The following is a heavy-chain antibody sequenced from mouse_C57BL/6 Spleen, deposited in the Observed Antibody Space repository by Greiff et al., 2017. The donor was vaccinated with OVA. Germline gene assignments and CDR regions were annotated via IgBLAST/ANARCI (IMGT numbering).Heavy chain of an antibody. V-gene: IGHV5-4*01. J-gene: IGHJ1*03. D-gene: IGHD2-1*01. CDR3: ARDRYGNYGWYFDV. CDR2: ISDGGSYT. CDR1: GFTFSSYA. Sequence: EVQRVESGGGLVKPGGSLKLSCAASGFTFSSYAMSWVRQTPEKRLEWVATISDGGSYTYYPDNVKGRFTISRDNAKNNLYLQMSHLRSEDTAMYDCARDRYGNYGWYFDVWGTGTTVTVSS.